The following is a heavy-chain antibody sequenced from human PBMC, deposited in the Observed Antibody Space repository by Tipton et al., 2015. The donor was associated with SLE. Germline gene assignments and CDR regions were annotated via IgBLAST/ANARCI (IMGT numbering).Heavy chain of an antibody. CDR1: GGSFSGYY. Sequence: TLSLTCAVYGGSFSGYYWSWIRQPPGKGLEWIGEINHSGSTNYNPSLKSRVTISVDTSKNQFSLKLSSVTAADTAVYYCARGGGSYGPNAFDIWGQGTMVTVSS. V-gene: IGHV4-34*01. CDR3: ARGGGSYGPNAFDI. J-gene: IGHJ3*02. CDR2: INHSGST. D-gene: IGHD1-26*01.